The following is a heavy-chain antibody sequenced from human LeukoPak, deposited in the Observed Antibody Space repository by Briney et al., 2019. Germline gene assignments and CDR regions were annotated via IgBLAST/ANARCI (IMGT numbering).Heavy chain of an antibody. V-gene: IGHV3-53*01. CDR1: GFTVSSDL. CDR3: ARGGSMVRGVL. Sequence: GGSLRLSCVVSGFTVSSDLMNWVRQAPGKGLEWVSAMNSGGETYYADSVRGRFIISRDKSRNTLYLQMNSLRVDDTAVYHCARGGSMVRGVLWGQGTLVTVSS. J-gene: IGHJ4*02. CDR2: MNSGGET. D-gene: IGHD3-10*01.